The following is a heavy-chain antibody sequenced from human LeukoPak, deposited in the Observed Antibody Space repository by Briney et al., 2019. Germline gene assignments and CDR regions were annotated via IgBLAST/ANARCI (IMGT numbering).Heavy chain of an antibody. J-gene: IGHJ6*03. CDR2: IFYSGST. CDR1: GGSISSSSYY. CDR3: ARVANYFYSYMDV. Sequence: PSETLSLTCTVSGGSISSSSYYWGWIRQPPGKGLEWIGSIFYSGSTYYNPSLNSRVTISVDTSKNHFSLRLTSVTAADTAVYYCARVANYFYSYMDVWGKGTTVTVSS. V-gene: IGHV4-39*07.